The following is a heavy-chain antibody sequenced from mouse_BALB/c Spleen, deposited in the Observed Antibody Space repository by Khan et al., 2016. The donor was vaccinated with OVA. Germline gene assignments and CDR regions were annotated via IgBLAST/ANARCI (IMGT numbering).Heavy chain of an antibody. J-gene: IGHJ3*01. CDR2: ISSVAYSI. Sequence: EVELVESGGGLVQPGGSRKLSCAASGFTFIDYGMAWVRQTPGKGPEWIAFISSVAYSIYYADTVTGRFTISRENAKNTLYLEMSSLRSDDTAMYYCVSGGFAYWGQGTLVTVSA. CDR3: VSGGFAY. V-gene: IGHV5-15*02. CDR1: GFTFIDYG.